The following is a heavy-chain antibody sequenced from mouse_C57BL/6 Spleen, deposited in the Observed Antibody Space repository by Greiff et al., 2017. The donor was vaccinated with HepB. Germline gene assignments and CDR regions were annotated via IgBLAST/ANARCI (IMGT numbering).Heavy chain of an antibody. Sequence: QVHVKQSGAELVRPGTSVKVSCKASGYAFTNYLIEWVKQRPGQSLEWIGVINPGSGGTNYNEKFKGKATLTADKSSSTAYMQLSSLTSEDSAVYFCGRGGGLRGDYFDYWGQGTTLTVSS. V-gene: IGHV1-54*01. CDR2: INPGSGGT. J-gene: IGHJ2*01. CDR1: GYAFTNYL. CDR3: GRGGGLRGDYFDY. D-gene: IGHD2-4*01.